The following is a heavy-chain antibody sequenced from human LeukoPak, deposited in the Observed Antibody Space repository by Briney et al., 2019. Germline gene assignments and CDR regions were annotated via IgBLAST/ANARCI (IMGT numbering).Heavy chain of an antibody. CDR3: ARDYGSGSFRYYYMDV. CDR2: IYSGGST. J-gene: IGHJ6*03. CDR1: GFTFSSNY. D-gene: IGHD3-10*01. V-gene: IGHV3-66*01. Sequence: GGSLRLSCAASGFTFSSNYMSWVRQAPGKGLEWVSVIYSGGSTYYADSVKGRFTISRDNSKNTLYLQMNSLRAEDTAVYYCARDYGSGSFRYYYMDVWGKGTTVTISS.